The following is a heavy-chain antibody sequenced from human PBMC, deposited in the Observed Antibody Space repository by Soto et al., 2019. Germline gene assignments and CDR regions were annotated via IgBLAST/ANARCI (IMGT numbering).Heavy chain of an antibody. CDR3: ARRTGGLLWFGELGVVYFDY. CDR2: IYYSGST. Sequence: SETLSLTCTVSGGSISSSSYYWGWIRQPPGKGLEWIGSIYYSGSTYYNPSLKSRVTISVDTSKNQFSLKLSSVTAADTAVYYCARRTGGLLWFGELGVVYFDYWGQGNLVT. V-gene: IGHV4-39*01. D-gene: IGHD3-10*01. CDR1: GGSISSSSYY. J-gene: IGHJ4*02.